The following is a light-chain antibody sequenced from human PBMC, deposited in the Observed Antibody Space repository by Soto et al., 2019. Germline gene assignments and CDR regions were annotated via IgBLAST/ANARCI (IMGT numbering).Light chain of an antibody. CDR2: DVN. Sequence: QSALTQPRSVSGSPGQSVTISCTGTSSDVGGDNYVSWYQQHPGKAPKLMIYDVNKRPSGVPDRFSGSKSGNTASLTISGLQADDEADFYCCSYAGSYTYVFGTGTKVTVL. J-gene: IGLJ1*01. CDR1: SSDVGGDNY. V-gene: IGLV2-11*01. CDR3: CSYAGSYTYV.